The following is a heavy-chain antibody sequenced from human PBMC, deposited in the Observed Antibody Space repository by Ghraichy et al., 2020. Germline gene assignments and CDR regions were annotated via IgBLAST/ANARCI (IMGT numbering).Heavy chain of an antibody. V-gene: IGHV3-30-3*01. J-gene: IGHJ4*02. CDR3: ARDRGSCTTCRCGIDY. Sequence: GGSLRLSCAASGFTFSSFAMHWVRQAPGKGLEWVAIISYDGGNTYYADSVKGRFTISRDNSKSTLYLQMNSLRAEDTAVYYCARDRGSCTTCRCGIDYWGQGTLVTVSS. CDR1: GFTFSSFA. CDR2: ISYDGGNT. D-gene: IGHD2-2*01.